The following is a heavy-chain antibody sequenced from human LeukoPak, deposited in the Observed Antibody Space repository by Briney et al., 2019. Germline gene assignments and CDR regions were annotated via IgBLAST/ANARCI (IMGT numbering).Heavy chain of an antibody. V-gene: IGHV7-4-1*02. CDR3: ARDLSAVRGVSTTYYYYYYMDV. J-gene: IGHJ6*03. CDR1: GYTFTSYA. CDR2: INTNTGNP. D-gene: IGHD3-10*01. Sequence: ASVKVSCKASGYTFTSYAMNWVRQAPGQGLEWMGWINTNTGNPTYAQGFTGRFVFSLDTSVSTAYLQISSLKAEDTAVYYCARDLSAVRGVSTTYYYYYYMDVWGKGTTVTVSS.